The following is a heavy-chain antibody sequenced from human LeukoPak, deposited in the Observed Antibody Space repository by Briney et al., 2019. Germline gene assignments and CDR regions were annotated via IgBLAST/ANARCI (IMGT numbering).Heavy chain of an antibody. CDR3: ASQASGWYRRAFDY. CDR1: GFSFSSYA. Sequence: GGSLRLSCAASGFSFSSYAMHWVRQAPGKGLEWVAVISYDGSNKYCADSVKGRFTISRDNSKNTLYLQMNSLRVEDTAVYYCASQASGWYRRAFDYWGQGTLVTVSS. J-gene: IGHJ4*02. V-gene: IGHV3-30*04. D-gene: IGHD6-19*01. CDR2: ISYDGSNK.